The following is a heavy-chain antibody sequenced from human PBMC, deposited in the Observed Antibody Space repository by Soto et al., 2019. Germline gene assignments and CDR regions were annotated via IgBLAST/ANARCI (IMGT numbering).Heavy chain of an antibody. CDR1: GYTFTSYG. CDR2: ISTYNGNT. D-gene: IGHD3-22*01. V-gene: IGHV1-18*04. CDR3: ARDLAYYYDSSGYSACAFDI. J-gene: IGHJ3*02. Sequence: ASVKVSCKASGYTFTSYGISWVRKAPGQGLEWTGWISTYNGNTKFAQKLQGRVTMTTDTSTSTAYMELRSLRSDDTAVYYCARDLAYYYDSSGYSACAFDIWGQGTMVP.